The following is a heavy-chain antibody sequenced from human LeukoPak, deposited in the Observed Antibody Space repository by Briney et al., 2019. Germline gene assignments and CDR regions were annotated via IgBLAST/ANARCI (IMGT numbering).Heavy chain of an antibody. D-gene: IGHD3-16*02. CDR1: GYTFTGYY. V-gene: IGHV1-2*02. CDR3: ARDLLRLGDLSLSGSGFDY. J-gene: IGHJ4*02. Sequence: VASVKVSCKASGYTFTGYYMHWVRQAPGQGLEWMGWINPNSGGTNYAQKFQGRVTMTRDTSISTAYMELSRLRSDDTAVYYCARDLLRLGDLSLSGSGFDYWGQGTLVTVSS. CDR2: INPNSGGT.